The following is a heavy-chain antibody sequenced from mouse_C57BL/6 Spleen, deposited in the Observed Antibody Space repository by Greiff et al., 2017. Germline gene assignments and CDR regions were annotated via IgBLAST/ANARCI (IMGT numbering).Heavy chain of an antibody. CDR2: INPNNGGT. CDR3: ARGDYYGSSYAMYY. CDR1: GYTFTDYY. D-gene: IGHD1-1*01. V-gene: IGHV1-26*01. Sequence: EVQLQQSGPELVKPGASVKISCKASGYTFTDYYMNWVKQSHGKSLEWIGDINPNNGGTSYNQKFKGKATLTVDKSSSTAYMELRSLTSEDSAVYYCARGDYYGSSYAMYYWGQGTSVTVSS. J-gene: IGHJ4*01.